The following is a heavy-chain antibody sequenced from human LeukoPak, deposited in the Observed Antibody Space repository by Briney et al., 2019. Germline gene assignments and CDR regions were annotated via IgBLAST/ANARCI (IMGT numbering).Heavy chain of an antibody. D-gene: IGHD3-10*01. CDR2: MNPNSGNT. J-gene: IGHJ6*03. V-gene: IGHV1-8*03. CDR1: GYTFTSYD. CDR3: ARVFGPPLDYYYMDV. Sequence: GASVKVSCKASGYTFTSYDINWVRQATGQGLEWMGWMNPNSGNTGYAQKFQGRVTITRNTSISTAYMELSSLRSEDTAVYYCARVFGPPLDYYYMDVWGKGTTVTVSS.